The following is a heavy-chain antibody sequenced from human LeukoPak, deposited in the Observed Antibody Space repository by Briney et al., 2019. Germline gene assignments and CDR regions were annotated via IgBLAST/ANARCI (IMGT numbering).Heavy chain of an antibody. D-gene: IGHD1-26*01. J-gene: IGHJ4*02. CDR1: GYTFTCYY. CDR3: AREGRERPHYYDY. CDR2: INPYSGYT. Sequence: ASVKVSCKASGYTFTCYYMHWVRQAPGQGLEWMGWINPYSGYTKYAQKFQDRVTMTRDTSINTAYLELSSLRFDDTAVYYCAREGRERPHYYDYWGQGSLVAVSS. V-gene: IGHV1-2*02.